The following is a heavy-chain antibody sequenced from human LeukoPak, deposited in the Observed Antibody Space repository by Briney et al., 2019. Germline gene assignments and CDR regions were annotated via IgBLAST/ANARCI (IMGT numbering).Heavy chain of an antibody. Sequence: PSETLSLTCTVSGGSISSYYWSWIRQPPGKGLEWIGYTYYSGSTNYNPSLKSRVTISVDTSKNQFSLKLSSVTAADTAVYYCARLGHPSTFDPWGQGTLVTVSS. CDR3: ARLGHPSTFDP. CDR2: TYYSGST. CDR1: GGSISSYY. J-gene: IGHJ5*02. V-gene: IGHV4-59*08.